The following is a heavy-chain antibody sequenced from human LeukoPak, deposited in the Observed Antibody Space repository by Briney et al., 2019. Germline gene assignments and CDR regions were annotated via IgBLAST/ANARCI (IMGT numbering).Heavy chain of an antibody. CDR3: ARDHCSGGSCLDV. CDR2: ISSSSNYI. D-gene: IGHD2-15*01. CDR1: GFTFSSYS. V-gene: IGHV3-21*01. Sequence: GGSLRLSCAASGFTFSSYSMNWVRQAPGKGLEWVSSISSSSNYIYCADSLKGRFIISRDNAKNSLYLQMNSLRAEDTAVYYCARDHCSGGSCLDVWSKGTTVTVSS. J-gene: IGHJ6*04.